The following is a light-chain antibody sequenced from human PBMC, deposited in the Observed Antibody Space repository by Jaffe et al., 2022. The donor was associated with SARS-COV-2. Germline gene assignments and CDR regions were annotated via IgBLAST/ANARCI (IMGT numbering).Light chain of an antibody. Sequence: DIQMTQSPSSLSASVGDRVTITCRASQGIGNDLGWYQQKPGKAPKRLIYGASSLQSGVPSRFSGSGSGTEFTLTISSLQPEDFATYFCLQHNTYPRTFGRGTKVDIK. CDR3: LQHNTYPRT. CDR1: QGIGND. CDR2: GAS. V-gene: IGKV1-17*01. J-gene: IGKJ1*01.